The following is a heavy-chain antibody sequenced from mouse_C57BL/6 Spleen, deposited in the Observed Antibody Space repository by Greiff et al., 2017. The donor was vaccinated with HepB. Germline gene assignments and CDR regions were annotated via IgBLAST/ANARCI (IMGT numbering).Heavy chain of an antibody. V-gene: IGHV1-56*01. J-gene: IGHJ4*01. CDR1: GYTFPSHW. CDR2: IFPGSGST. D-gene: IGHD2-1*01. CDR3: ARCYYGRAMDY. Sequence: VQLVESGPELVRPGASVKISCKAPGYTFPSHWLQWVRQRPGQGLEWIGGIFPGSGSTYYNEEFKGKATLTVDTSSSTAYRQLSSLTSEDSAVDFCARCYYGRAMDYWGQGTSVTVSS.